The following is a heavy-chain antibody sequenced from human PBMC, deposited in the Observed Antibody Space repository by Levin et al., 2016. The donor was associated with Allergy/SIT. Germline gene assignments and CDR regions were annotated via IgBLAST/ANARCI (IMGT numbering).Heavy chain of an antibody. D-gene: IGHD1-26*01. CDR3: ARDPALGSYYSPRYKGEGDAFDI. J-gene: IGHJ3*02. CDR2: IWYDGSNK. V-gene: IGHV3-33*01. Sequence: VRQAPGKGLEWVAVIWYDGSNKYYADSVKGRFTISRDNSKNTLYLQMNSLRAEDTAVYYCARDPALGSYYSPRYKGEGDAFDIWGQGTMVTVSS.